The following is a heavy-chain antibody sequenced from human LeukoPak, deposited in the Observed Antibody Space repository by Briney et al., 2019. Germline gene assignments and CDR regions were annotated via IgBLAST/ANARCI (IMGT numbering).Heavy chain of an antibody. J-gene: IGHJ5*02. CDR1: GGSVSSYY. CDR3: ATNMRGVLMTTVTASYFS. D-gene: IGHD4-17*01. Sequence: SETLSLTCTVSGGSVSSYYWSWIRQPPGKGLEWIGYIYYSGSTNYNPSLKSRVTISVDTSKNQFSLKLSSVTAANTAVYYCATNMRGVLMTTVTASYFSWGQGTLVTVSS. CDR2: IYYSGST. V-gene: IGHV4-59*02.